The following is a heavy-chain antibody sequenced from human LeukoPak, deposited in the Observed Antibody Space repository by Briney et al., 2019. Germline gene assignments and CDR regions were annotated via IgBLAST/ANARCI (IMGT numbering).Heavy chain of an antibody. CDR1: GGTFSSYA. CDR2: IIPIFGTA. V-gene: IGHV1-69*06. D-gene: IGHD6-19*01. Sequence: SVKVSCKASGGTFSSYAISWVRQAPGQGLEWMGGIIPIFGTANYAQKFQGRVTITADKSTSTAYMELSSLRSEDTAVYYCASIPVYSSGWYEDYWGQGTLVTVSS. J-gene: IGHJ4*02. CDR3: ASIPVYSSGWYEDY.